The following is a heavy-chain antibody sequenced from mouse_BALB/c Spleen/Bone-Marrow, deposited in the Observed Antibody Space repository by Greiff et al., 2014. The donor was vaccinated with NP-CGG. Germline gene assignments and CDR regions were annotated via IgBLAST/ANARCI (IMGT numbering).Heavy chain of an antibody. V-gene: IGHV1S41*01. D-gene: IGHD2-2*01. Sequence: DLVKPGASVRLSCKASGYTFTNYWINWIKQRPGQGLEWIGRISPGSGSTSYNEMFKGKTTLTVDTSSSTAYIQLSSLSSEDSDVYFCARERYGYDGWYFDVWGAGTTVTVSS. CDR3: ARERYGYDGWYFDV. CDR2: ISPGSGST. J-gene: IGHJ1*01. CDR1: GYTFTNYW.